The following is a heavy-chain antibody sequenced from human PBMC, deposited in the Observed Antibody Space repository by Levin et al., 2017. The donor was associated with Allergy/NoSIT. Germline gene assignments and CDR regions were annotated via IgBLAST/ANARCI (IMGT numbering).Heavy chain of an antibody. CDR1: GFSLSTSGMR. V-gene: IGHV2-70*04. D-gene: IGHD6-19*01. Sequence: QTLSLTCTFSGFSLSTSGMRVSWIRQPPGKALEWLARIDWDDDKFYSTSLKTRLTISKDTSKNQVVLTMTNMDPVDTATYYCARINPLAVAGTALYYFDYWGQGTLVTVSS. CDR2: IDWDDDK. CDR3: ARINPLAVAGTALYYFDY. J-gene: IGHJ4*02.